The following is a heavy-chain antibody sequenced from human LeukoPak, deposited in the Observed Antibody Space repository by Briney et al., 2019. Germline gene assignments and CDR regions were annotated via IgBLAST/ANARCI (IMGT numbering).Heavy chain of an antibody. CDR2: ISGSGGST. CDR1: GFTFSSYA. D-gene: IGHD4-23*01. J-gene: IGHJ4*02. Sequence: PGGSLRLSCAASGFTFSSYAMSWVRQAPGKGLEWVSAISGSGGSTYYADSVKGRFTISRDNSKNTLYLQMNSLRAADTAVYYCAEGQTTVVTGTFDYWGQGTLVTVSS. CDR3: AEGQTTVVTGTFDY. V-gene: IGHV3-23*01.